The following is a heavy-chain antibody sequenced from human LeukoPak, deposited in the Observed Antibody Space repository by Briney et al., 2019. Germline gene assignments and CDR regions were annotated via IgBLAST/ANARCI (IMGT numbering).Heavy chain of an antibody. CDR1: GFTFSSYS. Sequence: PGGSLRLSCAASGFTFSSYSMNWVRQAPGKGLEWVSSISSSSSYIHSADSVRGRFTISRDNAKNSLFLQMNSLRAEDTAVYYCARVEWGDAFDIWRQGTMVTVFS. D-gene: IGHD1-26*01. CDR3: ARVEWGDAFDI. CDR2: ISSSSSYI. J-gene: IGHJ3*02. V-gene: IGHV3-21*01.